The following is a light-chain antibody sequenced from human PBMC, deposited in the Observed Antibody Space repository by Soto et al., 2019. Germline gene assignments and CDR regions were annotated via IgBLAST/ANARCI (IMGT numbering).Light chain of an antibody. J-gene: IGKJ2*01. CDR2: GAA. CDR3: QQYHNWPPQHP. V-gene: IGKV3-15*01. Sequence: EIVMTQSPASLSVSPGDGATLSCRASQSVASNVAWYQQKPGQGPRLLIHGAATRAVGVPASFSGGGSGTDFTLTISSLQSEDFAVYYCQQYHNWPPQHPCGQGTKLQIK. CDR1: QSVASN.